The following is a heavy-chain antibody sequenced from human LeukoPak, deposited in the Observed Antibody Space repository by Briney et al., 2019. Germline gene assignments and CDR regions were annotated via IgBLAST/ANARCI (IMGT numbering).Heavy chain of an antibody. CDR2: IYYSGST. CDR1: GGSISSGGYS. V-gene: IGHV4-30-4*07. Sequence: PSETLALTWAVSGGSISSGGYSWSWIRQPPGKGLEWIGYIYYSGSTYYNPSLKSRVTISVNTSKNHFSLKLSSVSAADTAVYYCARAVYWSAFYSNYGSYYYYYMDVWGEGTTVTVSS. J-gene: IGHJ6*03. D-gene: IGHD4-11*01. CDR3: ARAVYWSAFYSNYGSYYYYYMDV.